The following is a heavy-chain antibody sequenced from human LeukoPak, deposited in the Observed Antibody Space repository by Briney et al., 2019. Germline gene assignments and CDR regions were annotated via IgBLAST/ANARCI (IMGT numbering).Heavy chain of an antibody. Sequence: GGSLRLSCAASEFTFSNYWMSWVRQAPGKGLEWVANIKEDGSEKYYVDSVKGRFTISRDNAKNSLYLRMNSLRAEDTAVYYCARARRDGPNTIFGVVILYYFDYWGQGTLVTVSS. CDR2: IKEDGSEK. CDR1: EFTFSNYW. V-gene: IGHV3-7*01. J-gene: IGHJ4*02. D-gene: IGHD3-3*01. CDR3: ARARRDGPNTIFGVVILYYFDY.